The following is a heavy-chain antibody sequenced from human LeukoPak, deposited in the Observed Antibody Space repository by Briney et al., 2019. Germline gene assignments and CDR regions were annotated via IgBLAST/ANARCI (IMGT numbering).Heavy chain of an antibody. CDR2: INPNSGGT. V-gene: IGHV1-2*02. CDR3: ASGYSGYDYLLGY. D-gene: IGHD5-12*01. CDR1: GYTFTGYY. Sequence: ASVRVSCKASGYTFTGYYMHWVRQAPGQGLEWMGWINPNSGGTNYAQKFQGRVTMTRDTSISTAYMELSRLRSDDTAVYYCASGYSGYDYLLGYWGQGTLVTVSS. J-gene: IGHJ4*02.